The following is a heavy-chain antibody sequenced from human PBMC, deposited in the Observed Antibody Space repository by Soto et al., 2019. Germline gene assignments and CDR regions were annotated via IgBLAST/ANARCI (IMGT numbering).Heavy chain of an antibody. D-gene: IGHD3-10*01. CDR3: AKEDFGSGVRALDI. CDR1: GFTFRIYD. V-gene: IGHV3-13*01. Sequence: EVQLVESGGGLVQPGGSLRLSCAVSGFTFRIYDMHWVRQAIGKGLEWVSAIGAVDDTYYPDSVKGRFTVSRDNAKNSFYLQMNNLGAEDTAVYYCAKEDFGSGVRALDICGHGTMVTVSS. J-gene: IGHJ3*02. CDR2: IGAVDDT.